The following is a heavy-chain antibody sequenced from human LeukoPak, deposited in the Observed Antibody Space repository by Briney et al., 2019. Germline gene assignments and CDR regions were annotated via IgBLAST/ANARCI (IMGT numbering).Heavy chain of an antibody. J-gene: IGHJ6*02. D-gene: IGHD6-6*01. Sequence: SVKVSCKASGGTFSSYAISWVRQAPGQGLEWMGGIIPIFGTANYAQKFQGRVTITADESTSTAYMELGSLRSEDTAVYYCARDQSRIAARRAYYYGMDVWGQGTTVTVSS. V-gene: IGHV1-69*13. CDR2: IIPIFGTA. CDR1: GGTFSSYA. CDR3: ARDQSRIAARRAYYYGMDV.